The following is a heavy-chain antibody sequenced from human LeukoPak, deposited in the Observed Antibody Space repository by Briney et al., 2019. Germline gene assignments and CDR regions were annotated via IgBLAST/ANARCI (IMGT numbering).Heavy chain of an antibody. V-gene: IGHV4-39*01. D-gene: IGHD6-19*01. CDR1: GGSISSSSYY. J-gene: IGHJ5*02. CDR3: ARLVGLPYRIAVAGRRGRFDP. CDR2: IYYSGST. Sequence: PSETLSLTCTVSGGSISSSSYYWGWIRQPPGKGLEWIVSIYYSGSTYYNPSLKSRVTISVDTSKNQFSLKLSSVTAADTAVYYCARLVGLPYRIAVAGRRGRFDPWGQGTLVTVSS.